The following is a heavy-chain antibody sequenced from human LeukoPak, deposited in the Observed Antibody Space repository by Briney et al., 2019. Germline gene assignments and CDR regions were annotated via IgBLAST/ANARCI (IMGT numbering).Heavy chain of an antibody. Sequence: GASVKVSCKASGYTFSRYDITWVRQATGHGREWMGWMNPNSGNTGYEQKFQGRVTITRNTSKSTAYMELSSLRSEDTAVYYCARGRDIVGLPAAPFDPWGQGTLVTVSS. CDR1: GYTFSRYD. CDR2: MNPNSGNT. J-gene: IGHJ5*02. CDR3: ARGRDIVGLPAAPFDP. D-gene: IGHD2-2*01. V-gene: IGHV1-8*03.